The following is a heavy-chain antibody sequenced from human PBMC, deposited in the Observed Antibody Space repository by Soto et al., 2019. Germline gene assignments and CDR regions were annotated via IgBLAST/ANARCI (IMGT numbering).Heavy chain of an antibody. V-gene: IGHV4-61*01. D-gene: IGHD2-2*01. CDR2: IYYSGST. CDR3: ARYIVVVPAARSNWFDP. Sequence: SSETLSLTCTVSGGSVSSGSYYWSWIRQPPGKGLEWIGHIYYSGSTNYNPSLKSRVTIAVDTSKNQFSLKLSSVTAADTAVYYCARYIVVVPAARSNWFDPWGQGTLVTVSS. J-gene: IGHJ5*02. CDR1: GGSVSSGSYY.